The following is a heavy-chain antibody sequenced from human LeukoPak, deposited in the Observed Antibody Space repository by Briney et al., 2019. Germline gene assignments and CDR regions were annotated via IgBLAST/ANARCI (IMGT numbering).Heavy chain of an antibody. Sequence: GASVAVSCKASGYTFTNYGISWVRQAPGQGLEWMGWISTYNGDTKYAENLQGRVTLTTDTSTSTANMEVRSLRSDDTAVYYCAREGGWAYSDYGGIHYWGQGTPARVSS. CDR3: AREGGWAYSDYGGIHY. CDR2: ISTYNGDT. V-gene: IGHV1-18*01. D-gene: IGHD4-23*01. J-gene: IGHJ4*02. CDR1: GYTFTNYG.